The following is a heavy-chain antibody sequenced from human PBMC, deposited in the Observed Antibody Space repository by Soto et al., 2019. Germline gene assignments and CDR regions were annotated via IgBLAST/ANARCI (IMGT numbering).Heavy chain of an antibody. J-gene: IGHJ6*02. CDR1: GFTVSSNY. CDR2: IYSGGST. Sequence: GGSLRLSCAASGFTVSSNYMSWVRQAPGKGLEWVSVIYSGGSTYYADSVKGRFTISRDNSKNTLYLQMNSLRAEDTAVYYCARGYCSGGSCYYAYYGMDVWGQGTTVTVSS. CDR3: ARGYCSGGSCYYAYYGMDV. D-gene: IGHD2-15*01. V-gene: IGHV3-53*01.